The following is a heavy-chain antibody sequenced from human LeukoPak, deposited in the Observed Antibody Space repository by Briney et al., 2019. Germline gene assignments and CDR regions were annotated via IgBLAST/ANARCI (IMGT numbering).Heavy chain of an antibody. Sequence: GGSLRLSCAASGFTFSSYGMSWVRQAPGKGLEWVSVIYSGGSGGRTYYADSVKGRFTVSRDNSKNTLYLQMNSLRAEDTAVYYCARVFYGSGSLYYYYYYMDVWGKGTTVTISS. CDR1: GFTFSSYG. CDR2: IYSGGSGGRT. D-gene: IGHD3-10*01. J-gene: IGHJ6*03. CDR3: ARVFYGSGSLYYYYYYMDV. V-gene: IGHV3-23*01.